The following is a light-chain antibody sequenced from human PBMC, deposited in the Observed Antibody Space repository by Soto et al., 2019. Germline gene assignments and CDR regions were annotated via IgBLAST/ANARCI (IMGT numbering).Light chain of an antibody. J-gene: IGKJ3*01. Sequence: DIQMTQSPSSLSASVGDRVTITCRASQNISRYFNWYQQKPGKAPRLLVYGASGLQNGVPSRFSGSGSGTDFTLTISSLQPEDFATYYCQQSYNALFTFGPGTKVDIK. CDR3: QQSYNALFT. CDR1: QNISRY. CDR2: GAS. V-gene: IGKV1-39*01.